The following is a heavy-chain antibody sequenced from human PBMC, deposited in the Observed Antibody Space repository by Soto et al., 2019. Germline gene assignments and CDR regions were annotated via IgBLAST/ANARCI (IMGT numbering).Heavy chain of an antibody. CDR2: IYYSGST. CDR1: GGSISSYY. V-gene: IGHV4-59*08. CDR3: ARQYCSGGSCYSSAFDI. J-gene: IGHJ3*02. D-gene: IGHD2-15*01. Sequence: SETLSLTCTVSGGSISSYYWSWIRQPPGKGLEWIGYIYYSGSTNYNPSLKSRVTISVDTSKNQFSLKLSSVTAADTAVYYCARQYCSGGSCYSSAFDIWGQGTMVTVSS.